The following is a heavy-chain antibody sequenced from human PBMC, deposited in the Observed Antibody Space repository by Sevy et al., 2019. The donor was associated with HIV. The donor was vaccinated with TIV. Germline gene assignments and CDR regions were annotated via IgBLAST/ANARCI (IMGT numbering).Heavy chain of an antibody. CDR2: IWYDGRTE. CDR3: ARDASRVIVPTAGFDS. V-gene: IGHV3-33*01. J-gene: IGHJ5*01. Sequence: GGSLRLSCVASGFTFRSFSMHWVRQAPGKGLEWVAAIWYDGRTERYADSVQGRFTISRDNSKRTLYLQMNSLRDEDTAIYDCARDASRVIVPTAGFDSWGQGTLVTVSS. CDR1: GFTFRSFS. D-gene: IGHD1-1*01.